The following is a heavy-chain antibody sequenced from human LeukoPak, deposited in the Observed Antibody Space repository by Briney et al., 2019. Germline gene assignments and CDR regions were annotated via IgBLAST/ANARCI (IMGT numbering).Heavy chain of an antibody. CDR2: VDPEDGET. V-gene: IGHV1-69-2*01. D-gene: IGHD1-1*01. CDR1: GYTFTDYY. Sequence: LGATVKISCKASGYTFTDYYMHWVQQAPGKGLEWMGRVDPEDGETIYAEKFQGRVTITADTSTDTAYMELRSLRSEDTAVYYCARDSVELERPTVGRAVYYYYMDVWGKGTTVTVSS. CDR3: ARDSVELERPTVGRAVYYYYMDV. J-gene: IGHJ6*03.